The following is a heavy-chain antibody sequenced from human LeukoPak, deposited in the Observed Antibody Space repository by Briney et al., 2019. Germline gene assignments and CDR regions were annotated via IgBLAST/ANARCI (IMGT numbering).Heavy chain of an antibody. CDR1: GYTLTELS. CDR2: FDPEDGET. D-gene: IGHD3-10*01. Sequence: GASVKDSCKVSGYTLTELSMHWVRQAPGKGLEWMGGFDPEDGETIYAQKFEGRVTMTEDTSTDTAYMELSSLRSEDTAVYYCATQIQVRGVISYGMDVWGQGTTVTVSS. J-gene: IGHJ6*02. V-gene: IGHV1-24*01. CDR3: ATQIQVRGVISYGMDV.